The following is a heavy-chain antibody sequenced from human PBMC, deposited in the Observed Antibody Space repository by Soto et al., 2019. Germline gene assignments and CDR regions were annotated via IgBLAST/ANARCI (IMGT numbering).Heavy chain of an antibody. Sequence: LSLTCTVSGGSISNFYWSWIRQPPGKGLEWIVYISYSGNTNYNPPLKSRVSISVDTSTNQLSLNLTSVTAADTAVYYCARAPMVLSRSYFDSWGQGTPVTVSS. D-gene: IGHD2-8*01. CDR2: ISYSGNT. CDR3: ARAPMVLSRSYFDS. V-gene: IGHV4-59*01. CDR1: GGSISNFY. J-gene: IGHJ4*02.